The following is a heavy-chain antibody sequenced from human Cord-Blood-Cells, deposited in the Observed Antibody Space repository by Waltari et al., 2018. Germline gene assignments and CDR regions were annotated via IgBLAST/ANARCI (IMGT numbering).Heavy chain of an antibody. CDR2: INPNSGGT. V-gene: IGHV1-2*02. CDR1: GSPFTGYY. J-gene: IGHJ4*02. CDR3: ARRGPYSSGWYGY. D-gene: IGHD6-19*01. Sequence: QLVLAGPEVRKPGAPVKVSCKVPGSPFTGYYMPWSRRAPGQGLEWMGWINPNSGGTNYAQKFQGKVTMTRDTSISTAYMELSRLRSDDTAVYYCARRGPYSSGWYGYWGQGTLVTVSS.